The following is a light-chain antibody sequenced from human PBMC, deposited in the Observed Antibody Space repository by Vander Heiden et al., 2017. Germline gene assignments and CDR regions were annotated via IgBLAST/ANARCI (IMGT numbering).Light chain of an antibody. CDR1: QSVSSY. J-gene: IGKJ4*01. CDR3: QQRTDWRLT. V-gene: IGKV3-11*01. CDR2: DSF. Sequence: EVVLTQSPATLSLSPGERATLSCMASQSVSSYLAWYQQKPGQAPRLLIYDSFNRATGTPARFSGSGSGTDFTLTISSLEPEDFAVYYCQQRTDWRLTFGGGTEVEIK.